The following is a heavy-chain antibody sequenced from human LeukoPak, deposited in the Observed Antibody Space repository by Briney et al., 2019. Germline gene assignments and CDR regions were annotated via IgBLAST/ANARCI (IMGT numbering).Heavy chain of an antibody. V-gene: IGHV5-51*01. CDR3: ARQRTAMVSYDY. CDR2: IYPGDSDT. J-gene: IGHJ4*02. Sequence: GESLKISCKGSGYTFTTYWIGWVRQMPGKGLEWMGIIYPGDSDTRYSPSYQGQVTISADKSISTAYLQWSSLKASDTAMYYCARQRTAMVSYDYWGQGTLVTVSS. D-gene: IGHD5-18*01. CDR1: GYTFTTYW.